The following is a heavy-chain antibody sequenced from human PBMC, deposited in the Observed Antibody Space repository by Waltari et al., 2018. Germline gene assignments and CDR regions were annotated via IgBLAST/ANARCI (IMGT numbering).Heavy chain of an antibody. V-gene: IGHV1-69*02. CDR2: IIPILGIA. J-gene: IGHJ4*02. Sequence: QVQLVHSGAAVQEPGSSVQVSCQASGGHLSHYTISWVRQAPGPGLEWMGRIIPILGIANYEQKFQGRVTITADKSTSTAYMELSSLRSEDTAVYYCARAHYDMLTGIVGSFGYWGQGTLVTVSS. D-gene: IGHD3-9*01. CDR1: GGHLSHYT. CDR3: ARAHYDMLTGIVGSFGY.